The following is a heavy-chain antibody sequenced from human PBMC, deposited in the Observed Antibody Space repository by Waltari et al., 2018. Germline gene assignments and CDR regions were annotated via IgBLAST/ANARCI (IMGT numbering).Heavy chain of an antibody. CDR2: FYYPGTT. V-gene: IGHV4-39*02. D-gene: IGHD2-2*01. CDR1: GGSVSTTSYS. CDR3: ARLSGYCDDTGCYGHYAMDV. Sequence: QLQLQESGPGLVKPSETLSLTCTVPGGSVSTTSYSWAWVRQSPGKGLGWIGTFYYPGTTSSNRSPTRRVTISVDSPQNNLSLRLSSVTAADTAVYYCARLSGYCDDTGCYGHYAMDVWGQGTTVTVSS. J-gene: IGHJ6*02.